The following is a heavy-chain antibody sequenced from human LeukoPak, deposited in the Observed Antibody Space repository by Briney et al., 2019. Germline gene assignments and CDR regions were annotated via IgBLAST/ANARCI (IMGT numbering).Heavy chain of an antibody. V-gene: IGHV4-39*01. CDR1: GGSISSSSYY. Sequence: SETLSLTCTVSGGSISSSSYYWGWIRQPPGKGLEWIGSIYYSGSTYYNPSLKSRVTISVDTSKNQFSLKLSSVTAADTAVYXCAXLLWFGESPFDYWGQGTLVTVSS. D-gene: IGHD3-10*01. CDR2: IYYSGST. J-gene: IGHJ4*02. CDR3: AXLLWFGESPFDY.